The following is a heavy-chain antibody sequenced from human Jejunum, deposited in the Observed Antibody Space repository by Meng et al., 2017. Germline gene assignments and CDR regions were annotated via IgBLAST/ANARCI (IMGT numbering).Heavy chain of an antibody. J-gene: IGHJ4*02. D-gene: IGHD2-15*01. V-gene: IGHV4-4*02. Sequence: QLQLQESGPGLVKPSGTRTITCSVSGDSISSNNRWTWVRQPPGRGLEWIGEIYHSGDTNYNPSLTSPVTISVDKSKNQFTLRLNSVTAADTAIYYCARDWGCRDGYCFSGLLEFWGQGILVTVSS. CDR1: GDSISSNNR. CDR3: ARDWGCRDGYCFSGLLEF. CDR2: IYHSGDT.